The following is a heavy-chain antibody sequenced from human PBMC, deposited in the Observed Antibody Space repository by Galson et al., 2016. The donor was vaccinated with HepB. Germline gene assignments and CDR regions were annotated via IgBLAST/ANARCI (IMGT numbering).Heavy chain of an antibody. J-gene: IGHJ1*01. CDR1: GFSLTTSRLG. D-gene: IGHD2-2*01. CDR2: IYSDEGE. CDR3: AYGGYAGRHFFQN. V-gene: IGHV2-5*02. Sequence: PALVKPTQTLTLTCTFSGFSLTTSRLGVGWIRQAPGEALEWLAFIYSDEGERYNPSLQTRLTITKDTPKNQVVLTMTGLDPTDTATYFCAYGGYAGRHFFQNWGQGTPVIVSS.